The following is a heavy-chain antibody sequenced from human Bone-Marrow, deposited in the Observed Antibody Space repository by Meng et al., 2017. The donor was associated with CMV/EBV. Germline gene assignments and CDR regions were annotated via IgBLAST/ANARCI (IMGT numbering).Heavy chain of an antibody. V-gene: IGHV3-48*04. J-gene: IGHJ5*02. CDR1: GFTFSSYS. CDR3: AKDAHTIFGGLQFDP. CDR2: ISSSSSTI. D-gene: IGHD3-3*01. Sequence: GESLKISCAASGFTFSSYSMNWVRQAPGKGLEWVSYISSSSSTIYYADSVKGRFTISRDNAKNSLYLQMNSLRAEDTAVYYCAKDAHTIFGGLQFDPWGQGTLVTVSS.